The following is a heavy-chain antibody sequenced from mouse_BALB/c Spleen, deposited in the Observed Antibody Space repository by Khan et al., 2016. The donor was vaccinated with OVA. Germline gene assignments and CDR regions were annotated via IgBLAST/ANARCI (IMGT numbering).Heavy chain of an antibody. CDR1: GFSLTNYG. J-gene: IGHJ4*01. CDR3: ARQPYYHYNIMDY. Sequence: QVQLKQSGPGLVAPSQSLSITCTISGFSLTNYGVHWVRQPPGKGLEWLVVIWNDGNTAYHSALKSRLTISKDNSKSQVFLKMNSLQTDDTAIDFCARQPYYHYNIMDYWGQGTSVTVSS. D-gene: IGHD2-10*01. CDR2: IWNDGNT. V-gene: IGHV2-6-1*01.